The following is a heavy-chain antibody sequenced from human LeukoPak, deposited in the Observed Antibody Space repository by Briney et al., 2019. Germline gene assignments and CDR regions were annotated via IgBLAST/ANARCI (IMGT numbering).Heavy chain of an antibody. D-gene: IGHD3-22*01. J-gene: IGHJ4*02. CDR1: GGSISSYY. Sequence: SETLSLTCTVSGGSISSYYWSWIRRPPGKGLEWIGYIYYSGSTNYNPSLKSRVTISVDTSKNQFSLKLSSVTAADTAVYYCAREPRIYDSSGYYYDRSGFDYWGQGTLVTVSS. CDR2: IYYSGST. V-gene: IGHV4-59*01. CDR3: AREPRIYDSSGYYYDRSGFDY.